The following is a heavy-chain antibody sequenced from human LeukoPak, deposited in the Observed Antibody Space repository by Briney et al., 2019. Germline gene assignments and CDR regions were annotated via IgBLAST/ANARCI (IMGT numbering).Heavy chain of an antibody. CDR3: ARHKMVRGIGYYYYMDV. CDR2: IYYNGST. CDR1: GGSISTSSYY. J-gene: IGHJ6*03. V-gene: IGHV4-39*01. Sequence: SETLSLTCTVSGGSISTSSYYWGWIRQPPGKGLQWIGSIYYNGSTYYNPSLKSRVIISVDTSKNQFSLRLSSVTAADTAVYYCARHKMVRGIGYYYYMDVWGKGTTVTISS. D-gene: IGHD3-10*01.